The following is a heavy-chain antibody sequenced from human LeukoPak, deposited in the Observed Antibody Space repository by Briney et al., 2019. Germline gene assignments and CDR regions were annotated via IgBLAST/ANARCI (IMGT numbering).Heavy chain of an antibody. CDR1: GFTFSSYG. J-gene: IGHJ4*02. Sequence: GGSLRLSCAASGFTFSSYGMHWVRQAPGKGLEWVAVIWYDGSNKYYADSVKGRFTISRDNSKNTLYLQMNSLRAEDTAVYYCASDKWPYGDYLFDYWGQGTLVTVSS. D-gene: IGHD4-17*01. CDR2: IWYDGSNK. CDR3: ASDKWPYGDYLFDY. V-gene: IGHV3-33*01.